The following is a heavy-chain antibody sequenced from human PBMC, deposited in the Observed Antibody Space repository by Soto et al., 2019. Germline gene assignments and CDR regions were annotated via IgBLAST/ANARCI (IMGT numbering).Heavy chain of an antibody. J-gene: IGHJ6*02. CDR2: IFHSGGT. CDR3: ARIRLNGLDV. D-gene: IGHD3-16*01. V-gene: IGHV4-30-2*01. CDR1: GGSISSGDYS. Sequence: SENLSLTCTVSGGSISSGDYSWNWIRQPPGKGLEWIGYIFHSGGTYYNPSLKSRITISVDRSKSQFSLRLSSVTAADTAVYYCARIRLNGLDVWGQGTTVTVSS.